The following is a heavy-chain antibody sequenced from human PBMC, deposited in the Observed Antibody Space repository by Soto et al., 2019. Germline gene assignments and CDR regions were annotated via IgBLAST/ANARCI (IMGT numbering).Heavy chain of an antibody. V-gene: IGHV3-30-3*01. CDR3: AKSRDLRLLDF. D-gene: IGHD5-18*01. CDR1: AMTFSSFD. Sequence: QMQLVESGGGVVQPGTSLRLSCAAYAMTFSSFDMHWVRQTPGKGLEWVAQISYEGSNKFYADSLKGRFTISRVNSINMLYLHMTSLTAEDTAVYYCAKSRDLRLLDFWGQGTLVIVSS. CDR2: ISYEGSNK. J-gene: IGHJ4*02.